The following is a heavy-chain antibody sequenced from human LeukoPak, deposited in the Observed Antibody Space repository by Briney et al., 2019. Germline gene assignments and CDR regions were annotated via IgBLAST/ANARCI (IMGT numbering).Heavy chain of an antibody. D-gene: IGHD4-17*01. V-gene: IGHV4-30-4*01. CDR1: GGSISSGDYY. CDR2: NHYSGRT. Sequence: SQTLGLTCTVSGGSISSGDYYWGWIRQPPGKGLEWVGSNHYSGRTYYKPSLKSRVTISVDTSKNQFSLKLSSVAAADTAVYYCAREKIVGYGDPAEFDYWGQGTLVTVSS. CDR3: AREKIVGYGDPAEFDY. J-gene: IGHJ4*02.